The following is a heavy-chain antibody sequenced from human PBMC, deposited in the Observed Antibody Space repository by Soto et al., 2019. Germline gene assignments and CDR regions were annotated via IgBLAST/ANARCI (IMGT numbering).Heavy chain of an antibody. CDR2: MYPGDSDA. J-gene: IGHJ4*01. V-gene: IGHV5-51*01. D-gene: IGHD2-2*01. CDR1: GYDFNTNW. Sequence: GESLKISCGGSGYDFNTNWFGWVRQLPGKGLEWVGIMYPGDSDARYNPSLQGHVTLSAGVTVSTAFLQWRSLKTSDTGMYFCARLPRDCNKTSCYYADHWGHGTQVTVSS. CDR3: ARLPRDCNKTSCYYADH.